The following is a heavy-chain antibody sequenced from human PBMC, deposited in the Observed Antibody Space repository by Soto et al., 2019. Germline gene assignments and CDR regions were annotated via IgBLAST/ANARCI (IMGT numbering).Heavy chain of an antibody. V-gene: IGHV4-39*01. CDR1: GGSISSSSYY. D-gene: IGHD3-9*01. Sequence: SETLSLTCTVSGGSISSSSYYWGWIRQPPGKGLEWIGSIYYSGSTYYNPSLKSRVTISVDTSKNQFSLKLSSVTAADTAVYYCARYKVGRDYDILTGYYFIGYYGMDVWGQGTTVT. J-gene: IGHJ6*02. CDR3: ARYKVGRDYDILTGYYFIGYYGMDV. CDR2: IYYSGST.